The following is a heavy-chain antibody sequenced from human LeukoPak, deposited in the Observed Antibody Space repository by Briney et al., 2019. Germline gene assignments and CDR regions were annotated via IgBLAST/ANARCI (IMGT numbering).Heavy chain of an antibody. CDR1: GGSFSGYY. Sequence: SETLSLTCAVYGGSFSGYYWTWIRQPPGKGLEWIGEIHYSGSATYNPSLKSRVTISVDTSKNQFSLKMNSVTAADTAVYYCARGQWFRAFWSRGTPVTVSS. D-gene: IGHD3-10*01. CDR2: IHYSGSA. V-gene: IGHV4-34*01. CDR3: ARGQWFRAF. J-gene: IGHJ4*02.